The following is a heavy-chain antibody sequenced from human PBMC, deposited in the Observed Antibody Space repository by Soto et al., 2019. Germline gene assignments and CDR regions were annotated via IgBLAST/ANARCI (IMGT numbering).Heavy chain of an antibody. Sequence: EVQLVESGGGLVQPGGSLRLSCAASGFTFSSNWMHWVHQAPGKGLVWVARINSDGSSTSYADSVKGRFSISRDNAKNTLYLQINSLRAEDTAVYYCARRRYSYDPYFDYWGQGTLVTVSS. D-gene: IGHD5-18*01. J-gene: IGHJ4*02. CDR1: GFTFSSNW. CDR2: INSDGSST. CDR3: ARRRYSYDPYFDY. V-gene: IGHV3-74*01.